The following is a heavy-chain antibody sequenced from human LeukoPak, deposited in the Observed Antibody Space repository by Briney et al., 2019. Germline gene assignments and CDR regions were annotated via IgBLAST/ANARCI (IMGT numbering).Heavy chain of an antibody. CDR2: ISGSGGST. CDR1: GFTFSSYA. Sequence: GGSLRLSCAASGFTFSSYAMSWVRQAPGKGLEWVSAISGSGGSTYYADSVKGRFTISRDNSKNTLYLQMNSLRAEDTAVYYCAKSSSRADRSSRNKWLVQKGSFDYWGQGTLVTVSS. D-gene: IGHD6-19*01. CDR3: AKSSSRADRSSRNKWLVQKGSFDY. J-gene: IGHJ4*02. V-gene: IGHV3-23*01.